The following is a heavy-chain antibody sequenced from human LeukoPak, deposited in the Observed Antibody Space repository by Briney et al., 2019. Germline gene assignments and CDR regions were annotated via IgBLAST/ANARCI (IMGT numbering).Heavy chain of an antibody. D-gene: IGHD3-22*01. J-gene: IGHJ3*02. CDR1: GYTFTGYY. V-gene: IGHV1-2*02. Sequence: ASVKVSCKASGYTFTGYYMHWVRQAPGQGLEWMGWINPNSGGTNYAQKFQGRVTMTRDTSISTAYMELSRLRSDDTAVYYCARDPTYYYDSSGSFDIWGQGTMVTVSS. CDR3: ARDPTYYYDSSGSFDI. CDR2: INPNSGGT.